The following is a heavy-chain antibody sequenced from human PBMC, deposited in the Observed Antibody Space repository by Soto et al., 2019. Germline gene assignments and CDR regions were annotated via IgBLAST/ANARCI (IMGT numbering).Heavy chain of an antibody. CDR1: GFTFNNYA. Sequence: GGSLRLSCAASGFTFNNYAMTWVRQAPGKGLEWVSGISGDGHSTYYADSVMGRFTISREKSMSILYLQMRSLRAEDTALYYCAKVASAATVVGTYYYYYMDVWGKGTTVTVSS. D-gene: IGHD2-15*01. CDR2: ISGDGHST. J-gene: IGHJ6*03. CDR3: AKVASAATVVGTYYYYYMDV. V-gene: IGHV3-23*01.